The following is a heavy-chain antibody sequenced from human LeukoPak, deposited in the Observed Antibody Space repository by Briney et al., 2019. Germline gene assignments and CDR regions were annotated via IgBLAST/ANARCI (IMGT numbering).Heavy chain of an antibody. Sequence: ASVKVSCKASGYTFTSYDINWMRQAPGQGLEWVGWMNPNSGNTGYAQTFQGKLTMTRNTSIKTAYMELSSLRAEDTAVYYCARDSGSYDYWGQGTLVTVSS. CDR3: ARDSGSYDY. CDR2: MNPNSGNT. V-gene: IGHV1-8*01. D-gene: IGHD1-26*01. CDR1: GYTFTSYD. J-gene: IGHJ4*02.